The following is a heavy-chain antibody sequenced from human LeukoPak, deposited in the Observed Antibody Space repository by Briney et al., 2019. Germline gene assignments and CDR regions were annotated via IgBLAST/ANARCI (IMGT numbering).Heavy chain of an antibody. J-gene: IGHJ6*03. Sequence: GGTLRLSCAASGFAFSTDGINWVGQAPGQGLEWVSGITSSGITYYADSVEGRFTVSRDNSKNTLYLQMNSLTAEDTAVYYCANEDVYYYYMDVWGKGTTVTVSS. CDR3: ANEDVYYYYMDV. V-gene: IGHV3-23*01. CDR2: ITSSGIT. CDR1: GFAFSTDG.